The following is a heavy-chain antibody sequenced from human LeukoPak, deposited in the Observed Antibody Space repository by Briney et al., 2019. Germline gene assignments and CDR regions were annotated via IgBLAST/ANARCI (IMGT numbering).Heavy chain of an antibody. Sequence: GGSLRLSCAASGFTFSSYAMSWVRQAPGKGLEWVSVISGGGSTYYADSVKGRFTISRDISKNTLYLQMNSLRAEDTAVYYCARGGGSGSYESFDYWGQGALVTVSS. CDR3: ARGGGSGSYESFDY. J-gene: IGHJ4*02. CDR2: ISGGGST. CDR1: GFTFSSYA. D-gene: IGHD3-10*01. V-gene: IGHV3-53*01.